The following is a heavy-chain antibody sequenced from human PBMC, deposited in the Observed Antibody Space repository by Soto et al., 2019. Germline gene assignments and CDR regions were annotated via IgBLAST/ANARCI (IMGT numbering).Heavy chain of an antibody. CDR2: IWYDGSNK. CDR3: ARGGVAVAGPFDY. Sequence: GGSLRLSCAASGFTFSSYGTHWVRQAPGKGLEWVAVIWYDGSNKYYADSVKGRFTISRDNSKNTLYLQMNSLRAEDTAVYYCARGGVAVAGPFDYWGQGTLVTV. D-gene: IGHD6-19*01. J-gene: IGHJ4*02. CDR1: GFTFSSYG. V-gene: IGHV3-33*01.